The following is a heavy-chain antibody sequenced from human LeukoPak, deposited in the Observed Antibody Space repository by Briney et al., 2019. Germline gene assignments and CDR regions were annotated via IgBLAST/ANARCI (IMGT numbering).Heavy chain of an antibody. Sequence: PGGSLRLSCAASGFTFSSYAMSWVRQAPGKGLEWVSAISGSGGSTYYADSVKGRFTISRDNAKNSLYLQMNSLRAEDTAVYYCARVSYDFWNYYYMDVWGKGTTVTVSS. V-gene: IGHV3-23*01. CDR2: ISGSGGST. J-gene: IGHJ6*03. CDR3: ARVSYDFWNYYYMDV. CDR1: GFTFSSYA. D-gene: IGHD3-3*01.